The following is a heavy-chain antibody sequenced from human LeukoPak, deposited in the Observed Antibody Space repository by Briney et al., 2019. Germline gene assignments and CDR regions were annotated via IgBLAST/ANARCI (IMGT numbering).Heavy chain of an antibody. CDR3: ARDGGHTGDDASDI. Sequence: PGGSLRLSCAASGFTFSSYSMNWVRQAPGKGLEWVSYISSSSSTIYYADSVKGRFTISRDNAKNSLYLQMNSLRAEDTAVYYCARDGGHTGDDASDIWGQGTMVTVSS. CDR2: ISSSSSTI. J-gene: IGHJ3*02. V-gene: IGHV3-48*01. D-gene: IGHD3-16*01. CDR1: GFTFSSYS.